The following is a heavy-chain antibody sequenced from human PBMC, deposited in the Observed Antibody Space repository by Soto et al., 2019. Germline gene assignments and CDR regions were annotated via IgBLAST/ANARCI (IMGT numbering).Heavy chain of an antibody. CDR2: INHVGGT. V-gene: IGHV4-34*01. D-gene: IGHD3-16*01. J-gene: IGHJ5*02. CDR1: RGFVSKSV. Sequence: SDSMAITCAVYRGFVSKSVWTWIVKTPGKGLEWIGEINHVGGTNYNPSLKSRVTMSVDTSQNQFSLRLISVTAADTAMYFCVRIRYQLPSSVLWLDPWGQGTPVTVSS. CDR3: VRIRYQLPSSVLWLDP.